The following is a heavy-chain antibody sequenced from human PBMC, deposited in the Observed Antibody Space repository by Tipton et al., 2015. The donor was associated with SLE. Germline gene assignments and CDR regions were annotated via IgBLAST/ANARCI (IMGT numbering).Heavy chain of an antibody. CDR3: ARTLGAIAHTVYDAFDI. CDR1: GGSINSHY. J-gene: IGHJ3*02. D-gene: IGHD1-26*01. CDR2: IHYTEGT. Sequence: TLSLTCTVSGGSINSHYWSWIRQSPGTGLEWLGYIHYTEGTNFNPSIKSRVTISLDTSKNQFSLTLSSVTAADTAVYYCARTLGAIAHTVYDAFDIWGQGKMVTVSS. V-gene: IGHV4-59*11.